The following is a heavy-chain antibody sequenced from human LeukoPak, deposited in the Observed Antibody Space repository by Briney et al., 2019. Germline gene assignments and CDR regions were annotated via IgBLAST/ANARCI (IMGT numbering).Heavy chain of an antibody. CDR1: GFPFSTYH. Sequence: GGSLRLSCAAASGFPFSTYHINWVRQAPGKGLEWVSYISRSSTTIYYADSVKGRFTISRDNAKNSLYLQMNSLRAEDTAVYHCATDYYDSSGYYTGSYWGQGTLVTVSS. D-gene: IGHD3-22*01. CDR3: ATDYYDSSGYYTGSY. CDR2: ISRSSTTI. V-gene: IGHV3-48*01. J-gene: IGHJ4*02.